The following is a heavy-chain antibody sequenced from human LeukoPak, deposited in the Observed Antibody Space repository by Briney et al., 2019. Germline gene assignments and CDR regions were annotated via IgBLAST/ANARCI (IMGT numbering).Heavy chain of an antibody. D-gene: IGHD2-2*01. Sequence: GASVKVSCKASGYTFTGYYMHWVRQAPGQGLEWVGWINPNSGGTNYAQKFQGRVTMTRDTSISTAYMELSRLRSDDTAVYYCARDFDIVVVPAAMRPSHWFDPWGQGTLVTVSS. CDR3: ARDFDIVVVPAAMRPSHWFDP. CDR2: INPNSGGT. V-gene: IGHV1-2*02. CDR1: GYTFTGYY. J-gene: IGHJ5*02.